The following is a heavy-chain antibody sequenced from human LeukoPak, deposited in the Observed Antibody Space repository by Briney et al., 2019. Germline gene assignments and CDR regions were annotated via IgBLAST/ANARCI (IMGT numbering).Heavy chain of an antibody. Sequence: GASVEVSCKASGYTFTSSDINWVRQAPGQGLEWMGWMNPNSGKTGYARKFQGRVTMTKNTSISTAYMEVSSLGYEDTAIYYCARGRPGLASAGTYDFWGQGTLITVSS. CDR2: MNPNSGKT. CDR3: ARGRPGLASAGTYDF. D-gene: IGHD6-13*01. J-gene: IGHJ4*02. CDR1: GYTFTSSD. V-gene: IGHV1-8*02.